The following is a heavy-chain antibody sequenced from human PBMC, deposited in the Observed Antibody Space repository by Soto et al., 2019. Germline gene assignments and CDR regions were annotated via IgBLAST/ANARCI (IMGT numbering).Heavy chain of an antibody. CDR1: GGSISSYY. V-gene: IGHV4-59*01. CDR2: IYYSGST. CDR3: VGTLRFLEWLPEGHDAFDI. J-gene: IGHJ3*02. Sequence: PSETLSLTCTVSGGSISSYYWSWIRQPPGKGLEWIGYIYYSGSTNYNPSLKSRVTISEDTSKNQFSLKLSSVTAADTAVYYCVGTLRFLEWLPEGHDAFDIWGQGTMVTVSS. D-gene: IGHD3-3*01.